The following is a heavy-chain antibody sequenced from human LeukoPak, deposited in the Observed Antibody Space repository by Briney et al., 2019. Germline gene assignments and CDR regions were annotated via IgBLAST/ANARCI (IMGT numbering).Heavy chain of an antibody. J-gene: IGHJ5*02. Sequence: PSGTLSLTCAVSGGSISSSNWWSWVRQPPGKGLEWIGYIYYSGVTNYNPSLKSRVTFSVDTSKSQFSLKLSSVTAADTAVYYCATSGATTATTWGGNWFDPWGQGALVTVSS. CDR2: IYYSGVT. CDR3: ATSGATTATTWGGNWFDP. V-gene: IGHV4-4*02. D-gene: IGHD4-17*01. CDR1: GGSISSSNW.